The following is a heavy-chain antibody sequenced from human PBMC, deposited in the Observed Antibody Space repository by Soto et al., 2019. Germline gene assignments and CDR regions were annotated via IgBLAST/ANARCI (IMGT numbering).Heavy chain of an antibody. Sequence: ASVNVSCKASGGTFSSYAISWVRQAPGQGLEWMGGIIPIFGTANYAQKFQGRATITADESTSTAYMELSSLRSEDTAVYYCAGTKDIVVVPAAMDYYYGMDVWGQGTTVTVSS. CDR3: AGTKDIVVVPAAMDYYYGMDV. CDR2: IIPIFGTA. V-gene: IGHV1-69*13. D-gene: IGHD2-2*01. J-gene: IGHJ6*02. CDR1: GGTFSSYA.